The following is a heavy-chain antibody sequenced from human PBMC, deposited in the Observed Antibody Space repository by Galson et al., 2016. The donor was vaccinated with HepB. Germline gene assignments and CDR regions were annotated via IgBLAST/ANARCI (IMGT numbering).Heavy chain of an antibody. CDR3: ARDAGGPYDL. V-gene: IGHV4-61*01. D-gene: IGHD3-16*01. Sequence: SETLSLTCTVSGDSMSSSSAYYWGWIRQPPGKGLEWIAYFYFSGSTNYNPSLKSLVTVSFDTSKNQFSLKLYSLTAADTAVYYCARDAGGPYDLWGRGTLVSVSS. CDR1: GDSMSSSSAYY. CDR2: FYFSGST. J-gene: IGHJ2*01.